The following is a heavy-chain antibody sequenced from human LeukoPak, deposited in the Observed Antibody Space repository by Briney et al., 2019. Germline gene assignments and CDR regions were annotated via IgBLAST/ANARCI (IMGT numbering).Heavy chain of an antibody. Sequence: SETLSLTCTVSGGSISGDYWSLIRQSPEKGLEWIGYIYYTGNTNYNPSLKSRVTILVDASKNQFSLNLSSVTAADTAVYYCAGSPNPYYFGFWGQGSLVTVSS. CDR3: AGSPNPYYFGF. CDR1: GGSISGDY. J-gene: IGHJ4*02. D-gene: IGHD6-19*01. V-gene: IGHV4-59*01. CDR2: IYYTGNT.